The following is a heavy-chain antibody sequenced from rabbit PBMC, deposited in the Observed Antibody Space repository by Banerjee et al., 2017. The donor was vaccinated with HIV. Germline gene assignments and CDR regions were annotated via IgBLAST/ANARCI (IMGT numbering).Heavy chain of an antibody. V-gene: IGHV1S40*01. J-gene: IGHJ3*01. CDR2: IYTGHGGT. Sequence: QSLEESGGDLVKPGASLTLTCKASGFSYSGGYDMCWVRQAPGKGLEWIACIYTGHGGTYYASWARGRFTISKTSSTTVTLQMTSLTAADTATYFCARRDAGDDGWGYKTILGLWGQGTLVTVS. CDR1: GFSYSGGYD. CDR3: ARRDAGDDGWGYKTILGL. D-gene: IGHD4-2*01.